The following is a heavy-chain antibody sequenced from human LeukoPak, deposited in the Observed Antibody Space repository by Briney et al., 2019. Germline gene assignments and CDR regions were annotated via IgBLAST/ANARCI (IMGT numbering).Heavy chain of an antibody. CDR3: AIDDYGDYVLPY. J-gene: IGHJ4*02. CDR1: GGSFSGYY. Sequence: SETLSLTCAVYGGSFSGYYWSWTRQPPGKGLEWIGEINHSGSTNYNPSLKSRVTISVDTSKNQFSLKLSSVTAADTAVYYCAIDDYGDYVLPYWGQGTLVTVSS. D-gene: IGHD4-17*01. CDR2: INHSGST. V-gene: IGHV4-34*01.